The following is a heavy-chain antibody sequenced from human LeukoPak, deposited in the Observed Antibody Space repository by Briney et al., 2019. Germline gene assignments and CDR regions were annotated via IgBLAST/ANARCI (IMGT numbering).Heavy chain of an antibody. CDR2: IYYSGRT. J-gene: IGHJ4*02. CDR3: ARHVEQWLTPFDY. V-gene: IGHV4-59*08. CDR1: GGSISSYY. D-gene: IGHD6-19*01. Sequence: SETLSLTCTVSGGSISSYYWSWIRQSPGKGLEWIGYIYYSGRTNYNPSLKSRVTISVDTSKHQFSLKLSSVTAADPAVYYCARHVEQWLTPFDYWGQGTLVTVSS.